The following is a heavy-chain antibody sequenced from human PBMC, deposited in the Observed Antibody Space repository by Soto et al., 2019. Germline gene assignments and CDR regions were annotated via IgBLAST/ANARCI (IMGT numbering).Heavy chain of an antibody. V-gene: IGHV3-53*01. Sequence: VRQAPGKGLEWVSVIYSGGSTYYADSVTGRFTISRDNSKNTLYLQMNSLRAEDTAVYYCARARGWYIDYWGQGTLVTVSS. CDR3: ARARGWYIDY. D-gene: IGHD6-19*01. J-gene: IGHJ4*02. CDR2: IYSGGST.